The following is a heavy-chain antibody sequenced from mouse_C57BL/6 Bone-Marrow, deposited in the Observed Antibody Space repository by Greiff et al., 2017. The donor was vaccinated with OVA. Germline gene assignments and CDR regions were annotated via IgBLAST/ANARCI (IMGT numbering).Heavy chain of an antibody. CDR3: ARRGPGGWYFDV. J-gene: IGHJ1*03. Sequence: LVRPGSSVKLSCKASGYTFTGYWLALVKQRPGQGLEWIGNIYPSDSETHYNQKFKDKATLTVDKSSSTAYMQLSSLTSEDSAVYYCARRGPGGWYFDVWGTGTTVTVSS. V-gene: IGHV1-61*01. CDR1: GYTFTGYW. CDR2: IYPSDSET. D-gene: IGHD4-1*01.